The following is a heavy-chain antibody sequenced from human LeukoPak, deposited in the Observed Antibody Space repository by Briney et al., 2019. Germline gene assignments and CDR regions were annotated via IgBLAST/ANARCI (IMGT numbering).Heavy chain of an antibody. V-gene: IGHV1-46*01. CDR1: GYTFTSYY. CDR3: AREGSSWAYFDY. CDR2: INPSGGST. J-gene: IGHJ4*02. Sequence: VASVKVSCKASGYTFTSYYMHWVRQAPGQGLEWMGIINPSGGSTSYTQKFQGRVTMTRDTPTSTVYMELSSLRSEDTAVYYCAREGSSWAYFDYWGQGTLITVSS. D-gene: IGHD6-13*01.